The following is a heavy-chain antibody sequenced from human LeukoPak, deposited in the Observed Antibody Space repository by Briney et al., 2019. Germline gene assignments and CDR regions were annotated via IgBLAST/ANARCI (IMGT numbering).Heavy chain of an antibody. D-gene: IGHD2-15*01. CDR1: GGTFSSYA. Sequence: SVKVSCKASGGTFSSYAISWVRQAPGQGLEWMGRIIPIFGIANYAQKFQGRVTITADKSTSTAYMELSSLRSEDTAVYYCASWNVVAASSYTNWFDPWGQGTLVTVSS. V-gene: IGHV1-69*04. CDR2: IIPIFGIA. J-gene: IGHJ5*02. CDR3: ASWNVVAASSYTNWFDP.